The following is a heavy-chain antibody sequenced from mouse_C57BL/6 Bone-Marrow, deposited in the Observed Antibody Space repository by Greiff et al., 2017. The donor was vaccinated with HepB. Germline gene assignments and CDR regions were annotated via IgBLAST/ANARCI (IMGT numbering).Heavy chain of an antibody. Sequence: EVHLVESGGGLVKPGGSLKLSCAASGFTFSSYAMSLVRQTPEKRLEWVATISDGGSYTYYPDNVKGRFTISRDNAKNNLYLQMSHLKSEDTAMYYCARDYYGSSSYWYFDVWGTGTTVTVSS. V-gene: IGHV5-4*01. J-gene: IGHJ1*03. CDR3: ARDYYGSSSYWYFDV. D-gene: IGHD1-1*01. CDR1: GFTFSSYA. CDR2: ISDGGSYT.